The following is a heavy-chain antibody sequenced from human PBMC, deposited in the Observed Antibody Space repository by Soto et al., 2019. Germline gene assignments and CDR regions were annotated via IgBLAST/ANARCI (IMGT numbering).Heavy chain of an antibody. J-gene: IGHJ4*02. V-gene: IGHV4-34*01. CDR2: INHSGST. CDR3: ARGPMITFGGVIDYYFDY. D-gene: IGHD3-16*02. CDR1: GGSFSCYY. Sequence: PSETLSLTWAVYGGSFSCYYWSWIRQPPGKGLEWIGEINHSGSTNYNPSLKSRVTISVDTSKNQFSLKLSSVTAADTAVYYCARGPMITFGGVIDYYFDYWGQGTLVTVSS.